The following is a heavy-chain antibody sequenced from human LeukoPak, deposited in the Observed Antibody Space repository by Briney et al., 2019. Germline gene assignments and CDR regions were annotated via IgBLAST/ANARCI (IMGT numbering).Heavy chain of an antibody. Sequence: GGSLRLSCAASGFTFSSYAMSWVRQAPGKGLEWVSAISGSGGSTYYADSVKGRFTISRDNSKNTLYLQMNSLRAEDTAVYYCAKIGRYGGISLSDYWGQGTLVTVSS. CDR2: ISGSGGST. CDR1: GFTFSSYA. CDR3: AKIGRYGGISLSDY. J-gene: IGHJ4*02. V-gene: IGHV3-23*01. D-gene: IGHD3-16*01.